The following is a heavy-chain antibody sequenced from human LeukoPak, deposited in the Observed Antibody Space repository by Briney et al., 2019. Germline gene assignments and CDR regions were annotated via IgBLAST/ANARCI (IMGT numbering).Heavy chain of an antibody. V-gene: IGHV4-59*04. CDR2: IYYSGST. CDR3: ARGGGPTGYYFDY. J-gene: IGHJ4*02. D-gene: IGHD1-26*01. CDR1: GGSISSYY. Sequence: SETLSLTCTVSGGSISSYYWSWIRQPPGKGLEWIGSIYYSGSTYYNPSLKSRVTISVDTSKNQFSLKLSSVTAADTALYYCARGGGPTGYYFDYWGRGTLVTVSS.